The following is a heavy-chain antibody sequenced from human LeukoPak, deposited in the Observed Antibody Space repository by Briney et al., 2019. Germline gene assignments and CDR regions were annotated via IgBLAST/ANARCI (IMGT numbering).Heavy chain of an antibody. D-gene: IGHD4-17*01. CDR2: INIDGSRT. CDR3: ARAPLGYGDYLGY. J-gene: IGHJ4*02. CDR1: GFTFYTYW. V-gene: IGHV3-74*03. Sequence: GGSLRLSCAAYGFTFYTYWMQWLRQAPGKGLVWVSGINIDGSRTTYGGSVDARFNISRENDKNTLYLQISSLRGEDTAVYYWARAPLGYGDYLGYWGRGILVTVSS.